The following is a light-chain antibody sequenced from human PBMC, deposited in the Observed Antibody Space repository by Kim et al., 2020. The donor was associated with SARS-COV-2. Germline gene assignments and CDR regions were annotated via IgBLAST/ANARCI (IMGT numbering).Light chain of an antibody. Sequence: ASVGDRVTITCRASQSISNDLGWYQQNPGRAPKRLIYGASSLQSGVPSRFSGSGSGTEFTLTISSVQPEDFATYFCLQRSTYPITFGQGTRLEIK. V-gene: IGKV1-17*01. CDR1: QSISND. J-gene: IGKJ5*01. CDR2: GAS. CDR3: LQRSTYPIT.